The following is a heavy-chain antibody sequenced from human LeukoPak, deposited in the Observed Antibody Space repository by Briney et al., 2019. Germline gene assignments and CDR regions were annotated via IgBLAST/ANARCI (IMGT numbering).Heavy chain of an antibody. CDR3: ASGPPFLKYFEY. Sequence: GGSLRLSCAASGFTFSTYVMNWFRQAPGKGLEWVSTISVGAEYIFYADPVKGRFTISRDDSNNALYLQMHSLRAEDTALYYCASGPPFLKYFEYWGQGTLVTVSS. CDR1: GFTFSTYV. D-gene: IGHD3-3*01. J-gene: IGHJ4*02. CDR2: ISVGAEYI. V-gene: IGHV3-23*01.